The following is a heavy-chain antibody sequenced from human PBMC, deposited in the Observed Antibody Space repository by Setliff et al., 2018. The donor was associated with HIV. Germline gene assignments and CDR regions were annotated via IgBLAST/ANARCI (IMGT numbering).Heavy chain of an antibody. CDR1: GFTFSTYS. D-gene: IGHD3-3*01. J-gene: IGHJ6*03. V-gene: IGHV3-21*04. Sequence: PGGSLRLSCAASGFTFSTYSMNWVHQAPGKGLEWVSSISSGGNYIYYADSVKGRFTISRDNAKNSLYLQMNSLRAEDTAVYYCAKDVSIDYDFWSGAPPGYYYYMDVWGKGTTVTVSS. CDR2: ISSGGNYI. CDR3: AKDVSIDYDFWSGAPPGYYYYMDV.